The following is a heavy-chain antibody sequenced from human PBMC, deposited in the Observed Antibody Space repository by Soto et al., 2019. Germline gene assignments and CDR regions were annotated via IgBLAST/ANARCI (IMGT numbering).Heavy chain of an antibody. Sequence: SGPTLVKPTQTLTLTCTFSGFSLSTSGVGVGWIRQPPGKALEWLALIYWDDDKRYSPSLKSRLTITKDTSKNQVVLTMTNMDPVDTATYYCAHRLTSWYYYNNWFDPWGQGTLVTVSS. V-gene: IGHV2-5*02. CDR2: IYWDDDK. J-gene: IGHJ5*02. CDR1: GFSLSTSGVG. CDR3: AHRLTSWYYYNNWFDP. D-gene: IGHD6-13*01.